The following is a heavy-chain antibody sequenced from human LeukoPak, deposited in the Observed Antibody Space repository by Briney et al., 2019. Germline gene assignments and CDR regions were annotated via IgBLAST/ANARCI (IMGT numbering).Heavy chain of an antibody. V-gene: IGHV3-30*04. D-gene: IGHD4-17*01. Sequence: PGRSLRLSCAASGFTFSSYAMHWVRQAPGKGLEWVAVISYDGSNKYYADSVKGRFTISRDNSKNTLYLQMNSLRAEDTAVYYCAREGGHDYGDYVLDYWGQGTLVTVSS. CDR1: GFTFSSYA. J-gene: IGHJ4*02. CDR3: AREGGHDYGDYVLDY. CDR2: ISYDGSNK.